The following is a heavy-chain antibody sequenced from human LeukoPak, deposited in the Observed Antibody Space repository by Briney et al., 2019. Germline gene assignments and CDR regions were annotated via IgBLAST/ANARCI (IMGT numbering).Heavy chain of an antibody. CDR3: AGRITDY. D-gene: IGHD2-15*01. J-gene: IGHJ4*02. CDR2: IYYSGST. CDR1: GFTFTKYW. Sequence: PGGSLRLSCAASGFTFTKYWMAWIRQPPGKGLEWIGSIYYSGSTYYNPSLKSRVTISVDTSKNQFSLKLSSVTAADTAVYYCAGRITDYWGQGTLVTVSS. V-gene: IGHV4-39*01.